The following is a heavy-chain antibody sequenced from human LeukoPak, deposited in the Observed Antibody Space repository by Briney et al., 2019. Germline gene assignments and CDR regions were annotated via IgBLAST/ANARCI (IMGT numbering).Heavy chain of an antibody. CDR2: IYHSGST. J-gene: IGHJ6*02. CDR1: GGSISSSNW. V-gene: IGHV4-4*02. CDR3: ARHTYYDILLAHYYYGMDV. D-gene: IGHD3-9*01. Sequence: SETLSLTCAVSGGSISSSNWWSWVRQPPGKGLEWIGEIYHSGSTNYNPSLKSRVTISVDKSKNQFSLKLSSVTAADTAVYYCARHTYYDILLAHYYYGMDVWGQGTTVTVSS.